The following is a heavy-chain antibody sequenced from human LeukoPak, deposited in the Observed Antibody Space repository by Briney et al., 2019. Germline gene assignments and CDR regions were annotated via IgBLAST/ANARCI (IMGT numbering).Heavy chain of an antibody. D-gene: IGHD1-26*01. CDR2: IIPIFGTA. V-gene: IGHV1-69*05. CDR1: GGTFSSYA. CDR3: ATDKWELGNAFDI. J-gene: IGHJ3*02. Sequence: SVKVSCKASGGTFSSYAISWVRQAPGQGLEWMGGIIPIFGTANYAQKFQGRVTMTRDTSTSTVYMELSSLRSEDTAVYYCATDKWELGNAFDIWGQGTMVTVSS.